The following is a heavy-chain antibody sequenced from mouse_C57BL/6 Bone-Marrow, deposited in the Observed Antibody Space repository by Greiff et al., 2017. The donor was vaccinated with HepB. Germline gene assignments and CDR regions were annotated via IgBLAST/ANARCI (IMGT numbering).Heavy chain of an antibody. V-gene: IGHV5-4*01. CDR1: GFTFSSYA. CDR2: ISDGGSYT. CDR3: ARDRNGNYGPSFAY. J-gene: IGHJ3*01. D-gene: IGHD2-1*01. Sequence: EVQRVESGGGLVKPGGSLKLSCAASGFTFSSYAMSWVRQTPEKRLEWVATISDGGSYTYYPDNVKGRFTISRDNAKNNLYLQMSHLKSEDTAMYYCARDRNGNYGPSFAYWGQGTLVTVSA.